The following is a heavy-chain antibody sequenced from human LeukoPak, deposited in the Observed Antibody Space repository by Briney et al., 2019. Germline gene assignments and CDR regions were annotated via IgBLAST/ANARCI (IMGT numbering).Heavy chain of an antibody. V-gene: IGHV1-46*01. D-gene: IGHD5-18*01. CDR1: GYTFTSYY. J-gene: IGHJ4*02. CDR3: ARVTIEAAMAWYYFDY. CDR2: INPSGGST. Sequence: GASVKVSCKASGYTFTSYYMHWVRQAPGQGLEWMGIINPSGGSTNYAQKFQGRVTMTRDTSTNTVYMELSSLRSEDTAVYYCARVTIEAAMAWYYFDYWGQGTLVTVSS.